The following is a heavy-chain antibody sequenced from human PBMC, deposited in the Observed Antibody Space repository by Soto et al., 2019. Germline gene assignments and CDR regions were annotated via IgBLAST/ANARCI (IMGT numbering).Heavy chain of an antibody. D-gene: IGHD4-4*01. Sequence: PSETLSLTCTVSGGSISSYYWSWIRQPPGKGLEWIGYIYYSGSTNYNPSLKSRVTISVDTSKNQFSLKLSSVTAADTAVYYCARDRLDGYSSFDYWGQGTLVTVSS. CDR1: GGSISSYY. CDR3: ARDRLDGYSSFDY. J-gene: IGHJ4*02. CDR2: IYYSGST. V-gene: IGHV4-59*01.